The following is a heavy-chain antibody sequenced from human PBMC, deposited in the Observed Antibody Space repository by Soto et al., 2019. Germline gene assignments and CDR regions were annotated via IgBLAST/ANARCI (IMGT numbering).Heavy chain of an antibody. CDR2: ISYDGSNK. Sequence: PGGAVRVWCAASGFTFNTYGMHWVRQAPGKGLEWVAVISYDGSNKYYTESVKGRFIISRDNSNNTLYLQMNSLRADDTAVYYCAKEGDYYGSGSYYQPFAYWGQGTLVTVSS. J-gene: IGHJ4*02. CDR1: GFTFNTYG. CDR3: AKEGDYYGSGSYYQPFAY. D-gene: IGHD3-10*01. V-gene: IGHV3-30*18.